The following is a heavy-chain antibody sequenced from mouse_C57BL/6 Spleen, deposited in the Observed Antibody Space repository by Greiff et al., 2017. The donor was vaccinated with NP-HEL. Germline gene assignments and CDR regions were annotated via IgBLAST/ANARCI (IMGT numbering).Heavy chain of an antibody. CDR1: GYTFTSYW. CDR3: ARVGSNYERFDY. J-gene: IGHJ2*01. V-gene: IGHV1-52*01. Sequence: VQLQQPGAELVRPGSSVKLSCKASGYTFTSYWMHWVKQRPIQGLEWIGNIDPSDSETHYNQKFKDKATLTVDKSSSTAYMQLSSLTSEDSAVYYCARVGSNYERFDYWGQGTTLTVSS. D-gene: IGHD2-5*01. CDR2: IDPSDSET.